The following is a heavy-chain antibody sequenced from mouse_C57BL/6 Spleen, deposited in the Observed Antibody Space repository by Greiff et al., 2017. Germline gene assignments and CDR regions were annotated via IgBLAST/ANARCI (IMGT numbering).Heavy chain of an antibody. D-gene: IGHD2-3*01. CDR3: ASYDGYSYYAMDY. CDR1: GYTFTSYW. CDR2: IHPNSGST. Sequence: QVQLQQPGAELVKPGASVKLSCKASGYTFTSYWMHWVKQRPGQGLEWIGMIHPNSGSTNYNEKLKSKATLTVDKSSSTAYMQLSSLTSEYSAVYYCASYDGYSYYAMDYWGQGTSVTVSS. V-gene: IGHV1-64*01. J-gene: IGHJ4*01.